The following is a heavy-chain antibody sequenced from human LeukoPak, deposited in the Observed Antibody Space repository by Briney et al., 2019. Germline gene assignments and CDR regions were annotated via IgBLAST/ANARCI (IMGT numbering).Heavy chain of an antibody. CDR3: ARPNPPPTGFCSGTSCFMSGSQYFYMDV. CDR2: IYSTGTT. Sequence: SETLSLTCTVSGGSISGYFWSWLRQPPGKGPEWIGYIYSTGTTNYSPSLSSRVTISVDTSKNQLSLNLRFVTATDTAVYHCARPNPPPTGFCSGTSCFMSGSQYFYMDVWGKGTSVTVS. J-gene: IGHJ6*03. V-gene: IGHV4-4*09. D-gene: IGHD2-2*01. CDR1: GGSISGYF.